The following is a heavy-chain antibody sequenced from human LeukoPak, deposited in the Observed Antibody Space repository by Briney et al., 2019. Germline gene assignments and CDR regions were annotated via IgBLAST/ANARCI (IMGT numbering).Heavy chain of an antibody. J-gene: IGHJ4*02. CDR2: VSSDGSNK. CDR1: GFSFRSYA. Sequence: GRSLRLSCAASGFSFRSYAMHWVRQAPGKGLEWAAVVSSDGSNKYYADSVKGRFTISRDNSKNTVYLQMNSLRAEDTAVYYCGRDLRHQLLYCLDYWGQGTLVTVSS. D-gene: IGHD2-2*02. V-gene: IGHV3-30*04. CDR3: GRDLRHQLLYCLDY.